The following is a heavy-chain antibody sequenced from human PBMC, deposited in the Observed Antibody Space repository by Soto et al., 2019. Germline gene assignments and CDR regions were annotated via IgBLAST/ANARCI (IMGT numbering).Heavy chain of an antibody. V-gene: IGHV4-39*01. CDR3: ARHLSEGIAVANPLYYFDY. J-gene: IGHJ4*02. CDR2: IYYSGST. CDR1: GGSISSSSYY. Sequence: NPSETLSLTCTVSGGSISSSSYYWGWIRQPPGKGLEWIGSIYYSGSTYYNPSLKSRVTISVDTSKNQFSLKLSSVTAADTAVYYCARHLSEGIAVANPLYYFDYWGQGTLVTVSS. D-gene: IGHD6-19*01.